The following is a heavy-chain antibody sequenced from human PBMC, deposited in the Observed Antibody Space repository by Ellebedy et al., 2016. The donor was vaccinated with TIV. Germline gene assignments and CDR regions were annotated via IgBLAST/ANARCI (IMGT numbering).Heavy chain of an antibody. CDR3: ARRVTTTIRANWYFDL. CDR1: GGSFSDYY. CDR2: INHSGST. J-gene: IGHJ2*01. Sequence: SETLSLTCAVYGGSFSDYYWSWIRQPPGKGLEWIGEINHSGSTNYNPSLKSRVTISVDTSKNQFSLKLSSVTAADTAVFSCARRVTTTIRANWYFDLWGRGTLVTVSS. V-gene: IGHV4-34*01. D-gene: IGHD4-17*01.